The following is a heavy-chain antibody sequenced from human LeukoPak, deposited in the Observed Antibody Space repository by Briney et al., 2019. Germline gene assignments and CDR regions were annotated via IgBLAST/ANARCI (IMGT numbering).Heavy chain of an antibody. CDR3: ARSGEGSGYDHFYYYGMDV. V-gene: IGHV1-8*01. Sequence: ASVKVSCKASGYTFTSYDINWVRQATGQGLEWMGWMNPNSGNTGYAQKFQGRVTMTRDTSISTAYMELSRLRSDDTAVYYCARSGEGSGYDHFYYYGMDVWGQGTTVTVSS. CDR2: MNPNSGNT. J-gene: IGHJ6*02. CDR1: GYTFTSYD. D-gene: IGHD5-12*01.